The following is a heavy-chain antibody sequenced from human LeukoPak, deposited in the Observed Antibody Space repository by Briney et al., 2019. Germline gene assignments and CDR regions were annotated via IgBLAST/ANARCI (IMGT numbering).Heavy chain of an antibody. CDR3: ARTSREMTTSTGYFDY. CDR2: IIPIFGTA. CDR1: GGTFISYA. D-gene: IGHD5-24*01. Sequence: ASVKVSCKASGGTFISYAISWVRQAPGQGLEWMGGIIPIFGTANYAQKFQGRVTITADESTSTAYMGLSGLRSEDTAAYYCARTSREMTTSTGYFDYWGQGTLVTVSS. J-gene: IGHJ4*02. V-gene: IGHV1-69*13.